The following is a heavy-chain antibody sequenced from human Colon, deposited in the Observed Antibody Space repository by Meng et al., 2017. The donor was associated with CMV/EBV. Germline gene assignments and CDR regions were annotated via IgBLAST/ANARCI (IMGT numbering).Heavy chain of an antibody. J-gene: IGHJ4*02. V-gene: IGHV4-59*01. CDR1: GGSFSNYQ. Sequence: SETLSLTCTVSGGSFSNYQWNWIRQPPGKGLEWIGYIYFSGNTNYNPSLQSRVTMSVDTSKNQFSLRLQSVTVADTALYYCARGDCSGGGCYYFDSWGQGSLVTVSS. CDR2: IYFSGNT. D-gene: IGHD2-15*01. CDR3: ARGDCSGGGCYYFDS.